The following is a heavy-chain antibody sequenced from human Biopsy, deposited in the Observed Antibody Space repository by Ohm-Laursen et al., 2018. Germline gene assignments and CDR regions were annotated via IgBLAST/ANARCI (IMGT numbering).Heavy chain of an antibody. CDR1: GYTFTSYG. CDR3: ARDYQPKIMTRHYYYYGMDV. J-gene: IGHJ6*02. D-gene: IGHD2-2*01. Sequence: GASVKVSCKASGYTFTSYGISWVRQAPGQGLEWMGWINPYNANADYAQKVQGRVTMTTDTSTSTAYMELRSLRSDDTAVYYCARDYQPKIMTRHYYYYGMDVWGLGTTVTVSS. V-gene: IGHV1-18*01. CDR2: INPYNANA.